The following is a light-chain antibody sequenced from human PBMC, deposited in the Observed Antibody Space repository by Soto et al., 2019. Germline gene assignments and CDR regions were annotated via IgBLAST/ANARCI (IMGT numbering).Light chain of an antibody. CDR2: AAS. Sequence: DIQMTQSPSSLSASVGDRVTIACRASQGIASYLNWYQQKPGKAPNLLIYAASSLQSGVPSRFSGSGSGTDFTLNINGLQPEDFATYFCQQSYTTQCTFGQGTKV. CDR1: QGIASY. V-gene: IGKV1-39*01. CDR3: QQSYTTQCT. J-gene: IGKJ1*01.